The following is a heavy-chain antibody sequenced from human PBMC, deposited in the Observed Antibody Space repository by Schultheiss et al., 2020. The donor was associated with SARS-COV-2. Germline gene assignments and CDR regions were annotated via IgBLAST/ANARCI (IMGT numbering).Heavy chain of an antibody. CDR3: ARTLSGQGYCSGGSCAPFDY. CDR2: INHSGST. V-gene: IGHV4-34*01. J-gene: IGHJ4*02. CDR1: GGSFSGYY. Sequence: SQTLSLTCAVYGGSFSGYYWSWIRQPPGKGLEWIGEINHSGSTNYNPSLKRRVTISVDTSKNQFSLKLSSVTAADTAVYYCARTLSGQGYCSGGSCAPFDYWGQGTLVTVSS. D-gene: IGHD2-15*01.